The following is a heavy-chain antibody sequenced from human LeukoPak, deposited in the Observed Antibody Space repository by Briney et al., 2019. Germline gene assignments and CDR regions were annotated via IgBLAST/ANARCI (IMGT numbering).Heavy chain of an antibody. CDR3: ARHHPYYDFWSGYPDY. J-gene: IGHJ4*02. CDR2: IYYSGST. CDR1: GGSFSGYY. D-gene: IGHD3-3*01. Sequence: PSETLSLTCAVYGGSFSGYYWSWIRQPPGKGLEWIGYIYYSGSTNYNPSLKSRVTISVDTSKNQFSLKLSSVTAADTAVYYCARHHPYYDFWSGYPDYWGQGTLVTVSS. V-gene: IGHV4-59*08.